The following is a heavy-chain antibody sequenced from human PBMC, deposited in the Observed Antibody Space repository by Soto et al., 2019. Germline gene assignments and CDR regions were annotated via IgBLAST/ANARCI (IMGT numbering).Heavy chain of an antibody. CDR2: IIPIFGTA. CDR1: GGTFSSYA. J-gene: IGHJ4*02. CDR3: ARDRDEITGTEAERPYFDY. V-gene: IGHV1-69*13. D-gene: IGHD1-7*01. Sequence: GASVKVSCKASGGTFSSYAISWVRQAPGQGLEWMGGIIPIFGTANYAQKFQGRVTITADESTSTAYMELSSLRSEDTAVYYCARDRDEITGTEAERPYFDYWGQGTLVTVSS.